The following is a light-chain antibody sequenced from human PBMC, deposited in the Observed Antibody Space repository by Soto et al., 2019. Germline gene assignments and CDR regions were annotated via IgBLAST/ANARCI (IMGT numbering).Light chain of an antibody. CDR2: AAS. CDR1: ESVSSRY. Sequence: EIVLTQSPATLSLSPGERATLSCGASESVSSRYLAWYQQKPGLAPRLLIYAASSRASCIPDRFSATGSEKDFTLTISRLEPEDFAVYHCQQYGRSPPTFGGGTKVEIK. CDR3: QQYGRSPPT. J-gene: IGKJ4*01. V-gene: IGKV3D-20*01.